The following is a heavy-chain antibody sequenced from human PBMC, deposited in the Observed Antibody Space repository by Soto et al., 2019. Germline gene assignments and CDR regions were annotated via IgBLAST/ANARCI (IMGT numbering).Heavy chain of an antibody. D-gene: IGHD6-13*01. CDR1: GFTFGDYA. J-gene: IGHJ6*03. CDR3: TRDTYEYSSSWYVNSYYYYYYMDV. CDR2: IRSKAYGGTT. Sequence: GGSLRLSCTASGFTFGDYAMSWFRQAPGKGLEWVGFIRSKAYGGTTEYAASVKGRFTISRDDSKSIAYLQMNSLKTEDTAVYYCTRDTYEYSSSWYVNSYYYYYYMDVWGKGPRSPSP. V-gene: IGHV3-49*03.